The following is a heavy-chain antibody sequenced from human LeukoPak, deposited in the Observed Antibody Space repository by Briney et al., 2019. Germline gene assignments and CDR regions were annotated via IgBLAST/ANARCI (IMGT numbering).Heavy chain of an antibody. J-gene: IGHJ4*02. D-gene: IGHD3-10*01. Sequence: GGSLRFSGLVSGISLSNYGMTWFRKAPGKGWEWVSYISERGGGTMYADSVKGRFTISRDTSLNTLYLQMNNLRAEDTAVYFCAKRGVVIRGILVIGYHQEAYHYDFWGQGVMVTVSS. V-gene: IGHV3-23*01. CDR2: ISERGGGT. CDR1: GISLSNYG. CDR3: AKRGVVIRGILVIGYHQEAYHYDF.